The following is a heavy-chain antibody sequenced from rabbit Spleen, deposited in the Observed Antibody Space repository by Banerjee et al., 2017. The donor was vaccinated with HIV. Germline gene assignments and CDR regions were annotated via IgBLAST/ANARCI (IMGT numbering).Heavy chain of an antibody. D-gene: IGHD8-1*01. Sequence: QSLEESGGDLVKPGASLTLTCIASGVSFSGDSYMCWVRQAPGKGLEWIACIDSGSRDFTYYASWAKGRFTISKTSSTTVTLQMTSLTVADTAIYFCARDTGSSFSTYGMDLWGQGTLVTVS. CDR3: ARDTGSSFSTYGMDL. CDR2: IDSGSRDFT. V-gene: IGHV1S40*01. CDR1: GVSFSGDSY. J-gene: IGHJ6*01.